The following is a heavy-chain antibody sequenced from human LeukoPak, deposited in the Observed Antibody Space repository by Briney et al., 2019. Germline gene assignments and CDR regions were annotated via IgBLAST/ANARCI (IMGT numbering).Heavy chain of an antibody. D-gene: IGHD3-10*01. CDR2: IYYSGST. CDR3: ASGPPLLWFGELLFY. Sequence: SETLSLTCTVSGYSISSGYYWGWIRQPPGKGLEWIGSIYYSGSTYYNPSLKSRVTISVDTSKNQFSLKLSSVTAADTAVYYCASGPPLLWFGELLFYWGQGTLVTVSS. CDR1: GYSISSGYY. J-gene: IGHJ4*02. V-gene: IGHV4-38-2*02.